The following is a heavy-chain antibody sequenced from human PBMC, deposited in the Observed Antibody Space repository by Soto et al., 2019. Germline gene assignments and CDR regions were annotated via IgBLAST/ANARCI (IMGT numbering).Heavy chain of an antibody. CDR3: ARVASNSPPTAQWLVSIDY. V-gene: IGHV3-21*01. Sequence: GGSLRLSCAASGFTFDDYAMHWVRQAPGKGLEWVSSISSSSSYIDYADSVKGRFTISRDNAKNSLYLQMNSLRAEDTAVYYCARVASNSPPTAQWLVSIDYWGQGTLVTVSS. J-gene: IGHJ4*02. CDR1: GFTFDDYA. CDR2: ISSSSSYI. D-gene: IGHD6-19*01.